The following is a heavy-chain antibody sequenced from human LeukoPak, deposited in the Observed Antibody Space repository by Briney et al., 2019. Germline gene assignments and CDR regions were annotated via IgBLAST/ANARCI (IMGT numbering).Heavy chain of an antibody. J-gene: IGHJ5*02. Sequence: SETLSLTCTVSGGSISSSSYYWGWIRQPPGKGLEWIVSIYYSGSTYYNPSLKSRVTISVDTSKNQFSLKLSSVTAADTAVYYCARAHGSGWYGRGFWFDPWGQGTLVTVSS. D-gene: IGHD6-19*01. CDR2: IYYSGST. V-gene: IGHV4-39*07. CDR1: GGSISSSSYY. CDR3: ARAHGSGWYGRGFWFDP.